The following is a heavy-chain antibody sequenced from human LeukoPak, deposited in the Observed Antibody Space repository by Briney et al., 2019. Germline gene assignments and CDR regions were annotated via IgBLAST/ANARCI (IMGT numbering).Heavy chain of an antibody. V-gene: IGHV1-8*01. Sequence: ASVKVSCKASGYTFTSYDINWVRQATGQGLEWMGWMNPNSGNTGYAQKFQGRVTMTRNTSISTAYMELSSLRSEDTAVYYCARGRGFGELLYSEVYPGWGQGTLVTVSS. CDR3: ARGRGFGELLYSEVYPG. D-gene: IGHD3-10*01. CDR2: MNPNSGNT. CDR1: GYTFTSYD. J-gene: IGHJ4*02.